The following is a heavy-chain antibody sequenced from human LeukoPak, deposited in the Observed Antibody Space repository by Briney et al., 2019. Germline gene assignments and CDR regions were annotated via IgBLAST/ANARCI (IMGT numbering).Heavy chain of an antibody. CDR2: ISGSGGST. CDR1: GFTFTGYA. CDR3: ANKYFDWLSDGDY. Sequence: GGSLRLSCAASGFTFTGYAMSWVRQAPGKGLEWVSAISGSGGSTYYADSVKGRFTISRDNSKNTLYLQMNSLRAEDTAVYYCANKYFDWLSDGDYWGQGTLVTVSS. J-gene: IGHJ4*02. V-gene: IGHV3-23*01. D-gene: IGHD3-9*01.